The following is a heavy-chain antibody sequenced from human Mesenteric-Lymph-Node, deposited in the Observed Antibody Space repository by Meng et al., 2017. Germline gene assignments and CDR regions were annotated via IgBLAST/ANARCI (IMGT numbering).Heavy chain of an antibody. CDR1: GFTFNTYE. CDR2: IGNSGDPI. D-gene: IGHD5-24*01. CDR3: ASVLRRADGYGDY. Sequence: GESLKISCSASGFTFNTYEMNWVRQAPGKGLEWVSYIGNSGDPIHYADSVKGRFTISRDDAKNSLDLQMNSLRAEDTAIYYCASVLRRADGYGDYWGQGALVTVSS. V-gene: IGHV3-48*03. J-gene: IGHJ4*02.